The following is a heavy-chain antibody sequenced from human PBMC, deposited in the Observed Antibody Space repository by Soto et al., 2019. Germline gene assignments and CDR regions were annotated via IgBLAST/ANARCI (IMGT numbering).Heavy chain of an antibody. D-gene: IGHD2-15*01. Sequence: ASVKVSCKASGYTFTSYGISWVRQAPGQGLEWMGWISAYNGNTNYAQKLQGRVTMTTDTSTSTAYMELRSLRSDDTAVYYCAREVVGYCSGGSCSTGFHFDYWGQGTLVTVSS. J-gene: IGHJ4*02. CDR3: AREVVGYCSGGSCSTGFHFDY. CDR2: ISAYNGNT. V-gene: IGHV1-18*01. CDR1: GYTFTSYG.